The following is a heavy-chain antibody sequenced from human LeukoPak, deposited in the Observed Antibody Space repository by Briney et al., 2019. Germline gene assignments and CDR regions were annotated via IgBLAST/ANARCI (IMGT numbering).Heavy chain of an antibody. V-gene: IGHV4-61*08. D-gene: IGHD5-18*01. CDR1: GGSISSGGYY. J-gene: IGHJ5*02. Sequence: SETLSLTCAVYGGSISSGGYYWSWIRQHPGKGLEWIGYIYYSGSTNYNPSLNGRVTRSVDTSKNQFSLTLSSVTAADTAVYYCARHPTALVSYGFDPWGQGTLVTVSS. CDR2: IYYSGST. CDR3: ARHPTALVSYGFDP.